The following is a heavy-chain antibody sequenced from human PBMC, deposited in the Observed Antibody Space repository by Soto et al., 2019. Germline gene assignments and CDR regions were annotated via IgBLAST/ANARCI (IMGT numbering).Heavy chain of an antibody. CDR2: IRSKANSYAT. D-gene: IGHD1-26*01. Sequence: GGSLRLSCAASGFTFSGSAMHWVRQASGKGLEWVGRIRSKANSYATAYAASVKGRFTISRDDSKNTAYLQMNSLKTEDTAVYYCTRQVGAITPLGFIYYYYGMDVWGQGTTVTVSS. V-gene: IGHV3-73*01. CDR3: TRQVGAITPLGFIYYYYGMDV. CDR1: GFTFSGSA. J-gene: IGHJ6*02.